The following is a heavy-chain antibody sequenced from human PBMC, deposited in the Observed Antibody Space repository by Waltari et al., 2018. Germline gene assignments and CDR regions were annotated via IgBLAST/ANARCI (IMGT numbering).Heavy chain of an antibody. V-gene: IGHV1-2*02. D-gene: IGHD2-2*01. Sequence: QVQLVQSGAEVKKPGASVKVSCQASGYTFTGYYMHWVRQAPGQGLEWMGWINPNRGATNYAQKFQGRVTMTRDTSINTAYMELNRLGSDDSAVYYCATYPRMIPSAAPPFDYWGQGTLVTVSS. J-gene: IGHJ4*02. CDR2: INPNRGAT. CDR3: ATYPRMIPSAAPPFDY. CDR1: GYTFTGYY.